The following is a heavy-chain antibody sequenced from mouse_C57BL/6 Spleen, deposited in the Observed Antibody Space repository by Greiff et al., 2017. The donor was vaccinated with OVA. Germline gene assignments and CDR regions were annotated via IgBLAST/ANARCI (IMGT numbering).Heavy chain of an antibody. D-gene: IGHD1-1*01. CDR1: GYTFTSYW. Sequence: QVQLQQPGAELVKPGASVKMSCKASGYTFTSYWITWVKQRPGQGLEWIGDIYPGSGSTNYNEKFKSKATLTVDTSSSTAYMQLSSLTSEDSAVYYSAKSGSTTSYFDYWGQGTTLTVSS. J-gene: IGHJ2*01. CDR2: IYPGSGST. V-gene: IGHV1-55*01. CDR3: AKSGSTTSYFDY.